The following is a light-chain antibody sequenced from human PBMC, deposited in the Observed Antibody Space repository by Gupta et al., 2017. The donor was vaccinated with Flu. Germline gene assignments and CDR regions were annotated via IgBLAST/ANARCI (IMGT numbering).Light chain of an antibody. J-gene: IGKJ4*01. V-gene: IGKV3-15*01. Sequence: EIVMPQSPATLSVSPGERATLSCRASQSVSGNLAWYQQKPGQGPRLLIFGASTRTSGIPGRFSGSGAGTEFTLTSSRLQSEEFAVYCWQQYNNSPTFGGGTKVEIK. CDR1: QSVSGN. CDR2: GAS. CDR3: QQYNNSPT.